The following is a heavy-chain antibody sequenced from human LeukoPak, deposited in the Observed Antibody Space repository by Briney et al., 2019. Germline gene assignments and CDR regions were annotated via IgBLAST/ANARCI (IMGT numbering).Heavy chain of an antibody. V-gene: IGHV3-9*01. D-gene: IGHD6-6*01. J-gene: IGHJ3*02. CDR3: AKSLRQLAAFDI. CDR2: ISWNSGSI. CDR1: GFTFDDYA. Sequence: PGGSLRLSCAASGFTFDDYAMHWVRQAPGKGLEWVSGISWNSGSIGYADSVKGRFTISRDNAKNSLYLQMNSLRAEDTALYYCAKSLRQLAAFDIWGQGTMVTVSS.